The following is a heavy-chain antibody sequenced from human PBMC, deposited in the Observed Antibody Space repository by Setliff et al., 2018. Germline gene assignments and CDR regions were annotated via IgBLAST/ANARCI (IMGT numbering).Heavy chain of an antibody. CDR3: ARGGIAARPGSWVYFDY. CDR2: IIPMFGTA. V-gene: IGHV1-69*05. CDR1: GGTFSSYA. Sequence: ASVKVSCKASGGTFSSYAISWVRQAPGQGLEWMGGIIPMFGTANYAQKFQGRVTITRDESMTTAYMEVSSLRSEDTAMYYCARGGIAARPGSWVYFDYWGQGTLVTVSS. D-gene: IGHD6-6*01. J-gene: IGHJ4*02.